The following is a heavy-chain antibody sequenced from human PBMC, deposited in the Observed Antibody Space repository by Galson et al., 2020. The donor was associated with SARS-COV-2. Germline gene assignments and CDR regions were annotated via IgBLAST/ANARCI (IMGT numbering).Heavy chain of an antibody. J-gene: IGHJ4*02. D-gene: IGHD1-26*01. V-gene: IGHV4-61*02. CDR3: ARESRWDLYFDY. Sequence: SETLSLTCSVSGGSISSRSYYWSWIRQPDGKGLEWNRRIYLSERTNYNPSLKSRVTISADTSKNQFSLRLTAVTAADTAVYYCARESRWDLYFDYWGQGSLVTVSS. CDR1: GGSISSRSYY. CDR2: IYLSERT.